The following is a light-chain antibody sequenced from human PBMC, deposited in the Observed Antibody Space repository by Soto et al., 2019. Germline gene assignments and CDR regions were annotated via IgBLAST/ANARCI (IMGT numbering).Light chain of an antibody. Sequence: DIQMTQSPSSLSASVGDRVTITCRASQDISGYLAWYQQKPGKVPKLLIYSSSTLPSGVPSLFSGSGSGTDFTTTISSLQAEDVATYFCQKFNTAPLTFGQGTRLEIK. J-gene: IGKJ5*01. V-gene: IGKV1-27*01. CDR1: QDISGY. CDR2: SSS. CDR3: QKFNTAPLT.